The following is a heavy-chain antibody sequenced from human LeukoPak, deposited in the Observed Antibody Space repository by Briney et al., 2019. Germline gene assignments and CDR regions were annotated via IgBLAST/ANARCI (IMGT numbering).Heavy chain of an antibody. V-gene: IGHV1-2*02. J-gene: IGHJ4*02. CDR3: AREYTTVVTVGY. Sequence: ASVKVSCEASGYTFTGYYMHWVRQAPGQGLEWMGWINPNSGGTNYAQKFQGRVTMTRDTSISTAYMELSRLRSDDTAVYYCAREYTTVVTVGYWGQGTLVTVSS. D-gene: IGHD4-23*01. CDR2: INPNSGGT. CDR1: GYTFTGYY.